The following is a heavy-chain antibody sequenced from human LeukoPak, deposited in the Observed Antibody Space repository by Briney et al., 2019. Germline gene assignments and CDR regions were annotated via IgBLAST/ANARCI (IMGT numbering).Heavy chain of an antibody. CDR2: INPNSGGT. Sequence: ASVKVSCKASGYTFTGHYMHWVRQAPGQGLEWMGWINPNSGGTNYAQKFQGWVTMTRDTSISTAYMELSRLRSDDTAVYYCARARDSSSWYYFDYWGQGTLVTVSS. CDR1: GYTFTGHY. CDR3: ARARDSSSWYYFDY. D-gene: IGHD6-13*01. J-gene: IGHJ4*02. V-gene: IGHV1-2*04.